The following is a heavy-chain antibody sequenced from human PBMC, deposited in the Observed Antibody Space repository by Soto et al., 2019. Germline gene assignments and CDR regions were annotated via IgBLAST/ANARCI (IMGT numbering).Heavy chain of an antibody. D-gene: IGHD4-17*01. CDR2: INSAGSST. V-gene: IGHV3-74*01. CDR3: ALSHTVTTDY. Sequence: EVQLVESGGGLVQPGGSLRLSCAASGLTFSSYWMHWVRQAPGKGLVWVSRINSAGSSTSYADSVKGRFTISRDNAKNTLSLQMNSLRAEDTAVYYCALSHTVTTDYWGQGTLVTVSS. J-gene: IGHJ4*02. CDR1: GLTFSSYW.